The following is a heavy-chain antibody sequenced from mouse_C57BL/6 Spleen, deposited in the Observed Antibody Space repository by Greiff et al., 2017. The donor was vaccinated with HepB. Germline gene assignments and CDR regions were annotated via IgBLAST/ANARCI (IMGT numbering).Heavy chain of an antibody. J-gene: IGHJ4*01. D-gene: IGHD1-1*01. Sequence: VQLKQSGPELVKPGASVKISCKASGYSFTGYYMNWVKQSPEKSLEWIGEINPSTGGTTYNQKFKAKATLTVDKSSSTAYMQLKSLTSEDSAVYYCASREGYGTRRAMDYWGQGTSVTVSS. CDR1: GYSFTGYY. CDR3: ASREGYGTRRAMDY. V-gene: IGHV1-42*01. CDR2: INPSTGGT.